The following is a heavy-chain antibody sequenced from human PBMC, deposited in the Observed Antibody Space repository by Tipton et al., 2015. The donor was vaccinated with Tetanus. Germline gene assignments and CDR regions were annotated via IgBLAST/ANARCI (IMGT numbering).Heavy chain of an antibody. V-gene: IGHV1-2*02. CDR2: IDPNSGGT. D-gene: IGHD3-22*01. CDR3: ARDRGDYIYYGMDV. Sequence: QLVQSGAEMKKPGASVKVSCKASGYTFTGYYMYWVRQAPGQGLEWMGWIDPNSGGTVYAQKFQGRVTMTRDPSISTAYMELSSLRSDDTAVYYCARDRGDYIYYGMDVWGPGTTVTVS. J-gene: IGHJ6*02. CDR1: GYTFTGYY.